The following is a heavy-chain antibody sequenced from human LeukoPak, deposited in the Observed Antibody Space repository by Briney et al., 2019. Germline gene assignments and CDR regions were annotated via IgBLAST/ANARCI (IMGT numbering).Heavy chain of an antibody. V-gene: IGHV1-2*02. J-gene: IGHJ6*02. CDR3: ARGDRYFDSPSYGMDV. D-gene: IGHD3-9*01. CDR2: INPNSGGT. CDR1: GYTFTGYY. Sequence: ASVKVSCKASGYTFTGYYMHWVRQAPGQGLEWMGWINPNSGGTNYAQKFQGRVTMTRDTSISTAYMELSRLRSDDTAVYYCARGDRYFDSPSYGMDVWGQGTTVTVSS.